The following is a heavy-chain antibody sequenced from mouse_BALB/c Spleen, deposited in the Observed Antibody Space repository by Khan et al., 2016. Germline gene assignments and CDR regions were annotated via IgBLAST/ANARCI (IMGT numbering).Heavy chain of an antibody. CDR3: ARDDQDFDAWFAS. CDR2: IWAGGST. Sequence: QVQLQQSGPGLVAPSQSLSITCTVSGFSLTNSGVHWVRQPPRKGLDWLGVIWAGGSTDYNSALMSRLSITRDTTQNQVFLKMNSLQTDDTAKYYCARDDQDFDAWFASWGQGTLVTVSA. J-gene: IGHJ3*01. CDR1: GFSLTNSG. V-gene: IGHV2-9*02.